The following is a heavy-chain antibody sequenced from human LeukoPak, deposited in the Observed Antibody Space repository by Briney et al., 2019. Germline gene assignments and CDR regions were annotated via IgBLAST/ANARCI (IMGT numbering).Heavy chain of an antibody. CDR1: GGSISSYY. CDR3: ARLRYSYGSSYYFDY. J-gene: IGHJ4*02. V-gene: IGHV4-4*07. Sequence: SETLSRTCTVSGGSISSYYWSWIRQPAGKGLEWIGRIYTSGSTNYNPSLKSRVTMSVDTSKNQFSLKLSSVTAADTAVYYCARLRYSYGSSYYFDYWGQGTLVTVSS. CDR2: IYTSGST. D-gene: IGHD5-18*01.